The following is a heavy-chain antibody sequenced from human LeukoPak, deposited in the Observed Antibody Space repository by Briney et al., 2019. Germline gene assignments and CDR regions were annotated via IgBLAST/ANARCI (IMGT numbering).Heavy chain of an antibody. CDR3: ARDRDYDSSGYYGTFDY. D-gene: IGHD3-22*01. V-gene: IGHV3-11*01. CDR1: GFPFSDYY. CDR2: ISSSGSTI. Sequence: GGPLRLPCAPSGFPFSDYYLSWIRQAPGKGLEWVSYISSSGSTIYYADSVKGRFTISRDNAKNSLYLQMNSLRAEDTAVYYCARDRDYDSSGYYGTFDYWGQGTLVTVSS. J-gene: IGHJ4*02.